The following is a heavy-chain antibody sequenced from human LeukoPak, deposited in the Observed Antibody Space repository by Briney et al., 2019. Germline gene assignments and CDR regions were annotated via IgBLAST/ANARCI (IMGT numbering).Heavy chain of an antibody. CDR2: MNPNSGNT. D-gene: IGHD1-26*01. Sequence: ASAKVSCKASGYTFTSYDINWVRQATGQGLEWLGWMNPNSGNTGYAQRFQGRISMTSNTAISTVYMELSSLISDDTAVYYCARGRLHSAEFDPWGQGTLVTVSS. CDR1: GYTFTSYD. V-gene: IGHV1-8*01. J-gene: IGHJ5*02. CDR3: ARGRLHSAEFDP.